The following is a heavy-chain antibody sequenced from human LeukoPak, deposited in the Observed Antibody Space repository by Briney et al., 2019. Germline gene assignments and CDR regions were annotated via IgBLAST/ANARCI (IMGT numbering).Heavy chain of an antibody. J-gene: IGHJ4*02. CDR2: IYTSGST. D-gene: IGHD5-24*01. Sequence: SETLSLTCTVSGGSISSGSYYWRWIRQPAGKGLERIGRIYTSGSTNYNPSLKSRVTISVDTSNNQFSLKLSSVPAADTAVYFCARRPGGEMANALDYWGQGTPVTVSS. V-gene: IGHV4-61*02. CDR1: GGSISSGSYY. CDR3: ARRPGGEMANALDY.